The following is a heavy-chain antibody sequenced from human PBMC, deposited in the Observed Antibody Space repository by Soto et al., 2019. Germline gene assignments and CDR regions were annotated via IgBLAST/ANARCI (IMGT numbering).Heavy chain of an antibody. CDR2: FHNKGAT. V-gene: IGHV4-4*07. J-gene: IGHJ4*02. Sequence: QVHLLQSGPGLVKPSETLSLTCTVSGGSISGHFWNWFRQPAGKRRGWIGRFHNKGATNYNPSLRSRVTMSVDTSNSQLSLKLSSVTAADTAVYYCARISGGPICWGQGTLVTVSS. CDR1: GGSISGHF. CDR3: ARISGGPIC.